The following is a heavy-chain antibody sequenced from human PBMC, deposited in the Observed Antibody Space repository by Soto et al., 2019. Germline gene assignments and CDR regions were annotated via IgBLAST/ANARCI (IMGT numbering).Heavy chain of an antibody. Sequence: QVQLQESGPGLVKPSQTLSLTCTVSGGSISSGGYYWSWIRQHPGKGLEWIGYIYYSGSTYYNPSLKSRVTIAVDTSKNQFSLKLSSVTAADTAVYYCAREVRGVLDAFDIWGQGTMVTVSS. CDR3: AREVRGVLDAFDI. V-gene: IGHV4-31*03. J-gene: IGHJ3*02. D-gene: IGHD3-10*01. CDR2: IYYSGST. CDR1: GGSISSGGYY.